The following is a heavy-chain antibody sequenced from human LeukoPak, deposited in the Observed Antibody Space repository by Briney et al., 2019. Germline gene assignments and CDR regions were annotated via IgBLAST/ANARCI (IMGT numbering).Heavy chain of an antibody. CDR3: ARDSEDTTMGPGY. D-gene: IGHD5-18*01. V-gene: IGHV1-46*01. J-gene: IGHJ4*02. CDR1: GYTFTSYY. Sequence: GASVKVSCKTSGYTFTSYYMHWVRQAPGQGLEWMGIINPSGGSTSYAQKFQGRVTMTRDMSTGTVYMELSSLRSEDTAVYYCARDSEDTTMGPGYWGQGTLVTVSS. CDR2: INPSGGST.